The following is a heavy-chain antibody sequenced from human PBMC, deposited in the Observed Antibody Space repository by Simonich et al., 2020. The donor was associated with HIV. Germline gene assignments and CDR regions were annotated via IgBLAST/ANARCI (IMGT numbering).Heavy chain of an antibody. D-gene: IGHD3-16*01. V-gene: IGHV1-69*06. CDR2: IIPILGTA. CDR1: GGTSSSFA. CDR3: ASLGAPHAFDI. J-gene: IGHJ3*02. Sequence: QVQLVQSGAEVKKPGSSVKVSCKASGGTSSSFAISWVRQAPGQGLEGMGGIIPILGTANNAQKFQGRVTITADKSTSTAYMELSSLRSEDTAVYFCASLGAPHAFDIWGQGTMVTVSS.